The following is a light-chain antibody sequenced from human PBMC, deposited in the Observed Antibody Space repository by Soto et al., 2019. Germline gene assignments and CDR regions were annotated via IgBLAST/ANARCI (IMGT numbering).Light chain of an antibody. CDR3: QQRSNWIT. CDR1: QSVSRY. V-gene: IGKV3-11*01. J-gene: IGKJ5*01. Sequence: EIVMTQSPATLSVSPGERATLSCRASQSVSRYLTWYQQKPGQGPRLLIYDASNRATGIPARFSGSGSGTDFTLTISSLEPEDFAVYYCQQRSNWITFGQGTRLEIK. CDR2: DAS.